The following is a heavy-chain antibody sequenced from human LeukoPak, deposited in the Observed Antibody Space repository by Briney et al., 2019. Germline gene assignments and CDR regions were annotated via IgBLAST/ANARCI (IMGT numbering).Heavy chain of an antibody. CDR1: GFTFSSYA. CDR3: AKGPLIEVAGTTWDY. CDR2: ISYDGSNK. J-gene: IGHJ4*02. D-gene: IGHD6-19*01. Sequence: ESGGSLRLSCAASGFTFSSYAMHWVRQAPGKGLEWVAVISYDGSNKYYADSVKGRFTISRDNSKNTLHLQMNSLRAEDTAVYYCAKGPLIEVAGTTWDYWGQGTLVTVSS. V-gene: IGHV3-30-3*01.